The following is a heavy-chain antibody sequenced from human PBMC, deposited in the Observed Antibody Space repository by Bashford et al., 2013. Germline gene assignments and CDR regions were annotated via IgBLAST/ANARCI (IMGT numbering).Heavy chain of an antibody. D-gene: IGHD1-26*01. Sequence: WVRQAPGQGLEWMGWIKPNGGATHYARKFQGRVTMTRDTSISTAYMELSSLRSDDTAVYFCARDGPVVGVWNAFDVWGQGTVVTVSS. J-gene: IGHJ3*01. CDR2: IKPNGGAT. V-gene: IGHV1-2*02. CDR3: ARDGPVVGVWNAFDV.